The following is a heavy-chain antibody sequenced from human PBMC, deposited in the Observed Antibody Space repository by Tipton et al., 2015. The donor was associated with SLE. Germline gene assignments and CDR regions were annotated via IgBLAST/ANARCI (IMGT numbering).Heavy chain of an antibody. CDR2: IFYSGST. CDR3: YSSGWYGGYYYYYYMDV. CDR1: GGSISSSSYY. D-gene: IGHD6-19*01. Sequence: TLSLTCTVSGGSISSSSYYWGWIRQPPGKGLEWIGSIFYSGSTYYNPSLTSRVTISVDTSKNQFSLKLSSVTAADTAVYYCYSSGWYGGYYYYYYMDVWGKGTTVTVSS. V-gene: IGHV4-39*01. J-gene: IGHJ6*03.